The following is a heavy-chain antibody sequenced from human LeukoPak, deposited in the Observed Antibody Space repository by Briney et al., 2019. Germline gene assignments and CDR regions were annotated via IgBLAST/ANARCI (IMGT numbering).Heavy chain of an antibody. Sequence: PGGSLRLSCAASGFTFSSYEMNWVRQAPGKGLEWVSYISSSGSTIYYADSVKGRFTISRDNAKKSLYVQMNSLRAEDTAVYYCARGGGVVMADFDYWGEGTLGTVSS. D-gene: IGHD4-23*01. J-gene: IGHJ4*02. CDR3: ARGGGVVMADFDY. CDR2: ISSSGSTI. CDR1: GFTFSSYE. V-gene: IGHV3-48*03.